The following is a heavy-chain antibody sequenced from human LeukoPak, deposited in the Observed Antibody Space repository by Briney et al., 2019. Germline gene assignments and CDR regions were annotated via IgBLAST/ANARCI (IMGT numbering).Heavy chain of an antibody. CDR2: IRSKAYGGTT. D-gene: IGHD4-17*01. J-gene: IGHJ6*02. V-gene: IGHV3-49*03. Sequence: GGSLGLSCTASGFTFGDYAMSWFRQAPGKGLEWVGFIRSKAYGGTTEYAASVKGRFTISRDDSKSIAYLQMNSLKTEDTAVYYCTRVPTAYYYYYGMDVWGQGTTVTVSS. CDR1: GFTFGDYA. CDR3: TRVPTAYYYYYGMDV.